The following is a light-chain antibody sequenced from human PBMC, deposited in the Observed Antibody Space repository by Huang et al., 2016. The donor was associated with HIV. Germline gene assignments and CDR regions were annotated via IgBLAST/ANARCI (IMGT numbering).Light chain of an antibody. J-gene: IGKJ4*01. CDR2: ATS. CDR1: QGITNY. CDR3: QQLSAYPLT. V-gene: IGKV1-9*01. Sequence: IQLTQSPSSLSVSVGDRVTITCRASQGITNYLALYQQKPGKAPKLLIFATSTLQSGVPSRFSGSGSGADFTLSIASRQPEDSATYYCQQLSAYPLTFGGGTKVEI.